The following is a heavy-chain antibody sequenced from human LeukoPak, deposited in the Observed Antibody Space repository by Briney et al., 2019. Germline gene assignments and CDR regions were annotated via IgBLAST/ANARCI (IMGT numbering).Heavy chain of an antibody. CDR3: ARDGTYTDYDPDFDI. Sequence: PGGSLRLSCAASGFNFNTYEMNWVRQAPGKGLEWVSYICGRGSTKYYADSVKGRFTISRDNAENSLYLQMNSLRAEDTAVFYCARDGTYTDYDPDFDIWGQGTLVTVSS. D-gene: IGHD5-12*01. CDR1: GFNFNTYE. J-gene: IGHJ4*02. V-gene: IGHV3-48*03. CDR2: ICGRGSTK.